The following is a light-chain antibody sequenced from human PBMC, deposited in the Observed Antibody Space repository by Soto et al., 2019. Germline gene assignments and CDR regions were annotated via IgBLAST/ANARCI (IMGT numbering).Light chain of an antibody. V-gene: IGKV1-39*01. CDR1: QSISSY. CDR2: AAS. J-gene: IGKJ5*01. Sequence: DIQMTQSPSSLSASVGDRVTITCRASQSISSYLNWYQQKPGKAPKLLIYAASSLQSGVPSRFSGSGSGTDFTLTISSLQPEDFATYYCQQSYSTPLFTFGPGTRLEI. CDR3: QQSYSTPLFT.